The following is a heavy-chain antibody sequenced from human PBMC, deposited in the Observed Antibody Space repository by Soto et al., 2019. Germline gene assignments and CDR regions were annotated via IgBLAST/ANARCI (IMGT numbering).Heavy chain of an antibody. D-gene: IGHD1-1*01. V-gene: IGHV3-7*05. CDR2: TKQDGSEK. Sequence: GGSLRLSCAASGFTFSNYWMNWVRQAPGKGLEWVANTKQDGSEKYYVDSVKGRFTISRDNANNSLYLQMNSLRAEDTAVYYCARDFSSWTSPLYYFDSWGQGTLVTVSS. CDR1: GFTFSNYW. CDR3: ARDFSSWTSPLYYFDS. J-gene: IGHJ4*02.